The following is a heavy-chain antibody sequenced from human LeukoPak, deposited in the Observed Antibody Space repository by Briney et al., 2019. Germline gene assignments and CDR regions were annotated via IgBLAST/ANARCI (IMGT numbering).Heavy chain of an antibody. CDR3: ARHPPSGYSYAYPDY. D-gene: IGHD5-18*01. CDR1: GYSFSNYW. V-gene: IGHV5-51*01. CDR2: IYPGDSET. Sequence: GESLKISCQGSGYSFSNYWIGRVRQKPGKGLEWMGIIYPGDSETRYSPSFQGQGTISADKSISTAYLQWSSLKASDTAMYYCARHPPSGYSYAYPDYWGQGTLVTVSS. J-gene: IGHJ4*02.